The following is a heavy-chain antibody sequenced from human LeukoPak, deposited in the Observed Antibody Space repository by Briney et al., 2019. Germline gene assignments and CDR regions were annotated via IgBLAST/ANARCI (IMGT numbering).Heavy chain of an antibody. CDR2: ISYDGSNK. D-gene: IGHD6-13*01. J-gene: IGHJ6*03. V-gene: IGHV3-30-3*01. Sequence: QPGGSLRLSCAASGFTFSSYAMHWVRQAPGKGLEWVAVISYDGSNKYYADSVRGRFTISRDNSKNTLYLQMNGLRAEDTAVYYCARGRDDSSSWYEYYYYYYMDVWGKGTTVTVSS. CDR1: GFTFSSYA. CDR3: ARGRDDSSSWYEYYYYYYMDV.